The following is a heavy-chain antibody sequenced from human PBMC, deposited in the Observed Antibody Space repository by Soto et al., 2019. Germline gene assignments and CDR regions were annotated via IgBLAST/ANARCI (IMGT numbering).Heavy chain of an antibody. CDR1: GGSISSYY. CDR2: IYYSGST. CDR3: VRGRILRLRFGDFDS. D-gene: IGHD5-12*01. J-gene: IGHJ4*02. Sequence: PSETLSLTCTVSGGSISSYYWSWIRQPPGKGLEWIGYIYYSGSTNYNPSLKSRVTISVDTSKDQFSLDLPSVTAADTAVYYCVRGRILRLRFGDFDSWGQGTLVTVSS. V-gene: IGHV4-59*12.